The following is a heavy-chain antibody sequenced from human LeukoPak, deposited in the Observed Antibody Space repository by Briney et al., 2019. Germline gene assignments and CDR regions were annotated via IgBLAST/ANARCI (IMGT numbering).Heavy chain of an antibody. Sequence: GGSLRLSCAASGFTFSSYGMHWVRQAPGKGLEWVAVISYDGSNQYYADSVKGRFTISRDNSKNTLCLQINSLRAEDTAVYYCTKHTGGDYGNDGFDIWGQGTMVTVSS. V-gene: IGHV3-30*18. CDR1: GFTFSSYG. D-gene: IGHD3-16*01. CDR2: ISYDGSNQ. CDR3: TKHTGGDYGNDGFDI. J-gene: IGHJ3*02.